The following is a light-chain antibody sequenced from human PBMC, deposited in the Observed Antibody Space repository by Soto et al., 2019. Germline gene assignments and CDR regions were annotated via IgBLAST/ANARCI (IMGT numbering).Light chain of an antibody. CDR1: QSVLYSSNNKYY. J-gene: IGKJ1*01. CDR2: WAS. V-gene: IGKV4-1*01. Sequence: DIVMTQSPDSLAVSLGERATINCKSSQSVLYSSNNKYYLAWYQQKPGQPPKLLIYWASTRESGVPDRFSGSGSGTDFPLSISSLQAEDVGVCYCQQYYSTPPTFGQGTKLEIK. CDR3: QQYYSTPPT.